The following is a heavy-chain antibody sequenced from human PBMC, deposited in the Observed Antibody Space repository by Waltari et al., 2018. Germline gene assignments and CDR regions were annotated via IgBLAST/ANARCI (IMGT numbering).Heavy chain of an antibody. CDR3: APLGVSRLTWTD. D-gene: IGHD3-10*01. CDR2: ISCVGYPI. CDR1: GFNFSTYG. Sequence: EVQLVESGGGLVQPGGSLRLSCAASGFNFSTYGMNWVRQAPGKGLGWVSHISCVGYPIYYADVVKGRFTISRDNARNSLFLQMNGLRAEDTALYYCAPLGVSRLTWTDWGQGTLVTVSS. V-gene: IGHV3-48*01. J-gene: IGHJ4*02.